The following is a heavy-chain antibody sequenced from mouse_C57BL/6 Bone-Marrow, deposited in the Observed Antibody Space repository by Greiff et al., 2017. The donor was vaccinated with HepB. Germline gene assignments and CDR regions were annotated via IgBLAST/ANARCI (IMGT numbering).Heavy chain of an antibody. Sequence: QVQLQQPGAELVRPGSSVKLSCKASGYTFTSYWMDWVKQRPGQGLEWIGNIYPSDSETHYNQKFKDKATLTVDKSSSTAYMQLSSLASEASAVYYCGRSGYYGSRVWFAYWGQGTLVTVSA. CDR1: GYTFTSYW. V-gene: IGHV1-61*01. CDR2: IYPSDSET. D-gene: IGHD1-1*01. J-gene: IGHJ3*01. CDR3: GRSGYYGSRVWFAY.